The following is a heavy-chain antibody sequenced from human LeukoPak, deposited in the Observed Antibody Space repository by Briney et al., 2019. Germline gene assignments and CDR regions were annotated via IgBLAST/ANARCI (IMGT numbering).Heavy chain of an antibody. CDR3: ARVAPHNWLDP. J-gene: IGHJ5*02. V-gene: IGHV4-4*07. Sequence: SETLSLTCTVSGGSVSTYYWTWIRQSAGKGLEWIGRVHSSGNSDCNPSLRSRVTMSVDTSGNHFSLRLTSVTAADTAVYFCARVAPHNWLDPWGQGTLVTVSS. CDR1: GGSVSTYY. CDR2: VHSSGNS.